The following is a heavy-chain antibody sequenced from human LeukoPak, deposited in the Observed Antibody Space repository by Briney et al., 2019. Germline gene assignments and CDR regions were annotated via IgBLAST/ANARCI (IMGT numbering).Heavy chain of an antibody. CDR3: VSMAYYYDSSGHY. V-gene: IGHV3-53*01. Sequence: GGSLRLSCEVSGFSVSTHYMSWVRQAPGKGLEWVSVLFSGGNTYYSDSVKSRFTISRDTSKNTLYLHMNSLRADDTAVYYCVSMAYYYDSSGHYWGQGTLVTVSS. CDR1: GFSVSTHY. CDR2: LFSGGNT. D-gene: IGHD3-22*01. J-gene: IGHJ4*02.